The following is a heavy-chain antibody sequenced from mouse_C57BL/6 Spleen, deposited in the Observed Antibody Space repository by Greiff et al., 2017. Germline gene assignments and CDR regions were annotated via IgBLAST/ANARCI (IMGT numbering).Heavy chain of an antibody. CDR1: GFTFTDYY. CDR2: IRNKANGYTT. CDR3: ARYRYSNYGYFDG. V-gene: IGHV7-3*01. D-gene: IGHD2-5*01. J-gene: IGHJ1*03. Sequence: EVHLVESGGGLVQPGGSLSLSCAASGFTFTDYYMSWVRQPPGKALEWLGFIRNKANGYTTEYSASVKGRFTISRDNSQSILYLQMNALRAEDSATYYCARYRYSNYGYFDGWGTGTTVTVSS.